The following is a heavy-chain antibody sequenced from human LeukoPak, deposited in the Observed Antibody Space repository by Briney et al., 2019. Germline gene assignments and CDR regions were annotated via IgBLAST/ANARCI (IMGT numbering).Heavy chain of an antibody. D-gene: IGHD6-19*01. CDR1: GYTFTGYY. J-gene: IGHJ4*02. Sequence: ASVKVSCKASGYTFTGYYMHWVRQAPGQGLEWMGWINPNSGGTNYAQKFQGWVTMTRDTSISTAYMELSRLRSDDTAVYYCARGHKAGTAPHFDYWGQGTLVTASS. V-gene: IGHV1-2*04. CDR2: INPNSGGT. CDR3: ARGHKAGTAPHFDY.